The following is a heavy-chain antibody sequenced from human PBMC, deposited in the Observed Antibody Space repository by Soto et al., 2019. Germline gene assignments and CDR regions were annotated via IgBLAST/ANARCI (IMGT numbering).Heavy chain of an antibody. CDR2: ISYDGSNK. CDR3: AKDRTMIVVVNPLDY. Sequence: QVQLVESGGGVVQPGRSLRLSCAASGFTFSSYGMHWVRQAPGKGLEWVAVISYDGSNKYYADSVKGRFTISRDNSKNTLYLQRNSLRAEDTAVYYCAKDRTMIVVVNPLDYWGQGTLVTVSS. CDR1: GFTFSSYG. V-gene: IGHV3-30*18. J-gene: IGHJ4*02. D-gene: IGHD3-22*01.